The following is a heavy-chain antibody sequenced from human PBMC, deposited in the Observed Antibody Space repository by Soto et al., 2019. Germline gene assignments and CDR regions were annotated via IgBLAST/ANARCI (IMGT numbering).Heavy chain of an antibody. Sequence: ASVKVSCKASGYTFTSYYMHWVRQAPGQGPEWMGIINPSGGSTTYAQKFQGRVTMTRDTSTSTVYMELRSLRSEDTAVYYCARDPHSGSYLNWFDPWGQGTLVTVSS. CDR1: GYTFTSYY. CDR3: ARDPHSGSYLNWFDP. CDR2: INPSGGST. J-gene: IGHJ5*02. D-gene: IGHD1-26*01. V-gene: IGHV1-46*03.